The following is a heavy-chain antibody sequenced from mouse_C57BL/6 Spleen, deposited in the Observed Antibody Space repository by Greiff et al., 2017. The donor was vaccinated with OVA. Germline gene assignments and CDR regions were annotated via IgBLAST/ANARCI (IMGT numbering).Heavy chain of an antibody. J-gene: IGHJ4*01. CDR3: ARQRGDSSGYYAMDY. CDR1: GFTFSSYG. Sequence: EVQGVESGGDLVKPGGSLKLSCAASGFTFSSYGMSWFRQTPDKRLEWVATISSGGSYTYYPASVKGRFTISRDNAKNTLYLQMSSLKSEDTAMYYCARQRGDSSGYYAMDYWGQGTSVTVSS. D-gene: IGHD3-2*02. CDR2: ISSGGSYT. V-gene: IGHV5-6*01.